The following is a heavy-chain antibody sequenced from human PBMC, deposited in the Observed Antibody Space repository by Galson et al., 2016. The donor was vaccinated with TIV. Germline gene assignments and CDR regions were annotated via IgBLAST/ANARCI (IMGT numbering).Heavy chain of an antibody. CDR1: GFTFSSYK. J-gene: IGHJ4*02. Sequence: SLRLSCAASGFTFSSYKMNWVRQAPGKGLEWVSGISGSGDSTNYADSVKGRFTISRDNSKNTLYLLMNSLRADDTAVYYCAKSPAYYYASSGYYRTGDYYFDYWGQGTLVTVSS. D-gene: IGHD3-22*01. CDR2: ISGSGDST. CDR3: AKSPAYYYASSGYYRTGDYYFDY. V-gene: IGHV3-23*01.